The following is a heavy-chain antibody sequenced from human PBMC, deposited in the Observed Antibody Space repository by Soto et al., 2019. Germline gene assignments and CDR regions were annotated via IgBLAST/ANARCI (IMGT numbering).Heavy chain of an antibody. D-gene: IGHD5-18*01. CDR2: IYSGGST. CDR3: ARGGTAMEPYYYGMDV. Sequence: LRLSFAASGFTVSSNYMSWVRQAPGKGLEWVSVIYSGGSTYYADSVKGRFTISRDNSKNTLYLQMNSLRAEDTAVYYCARGGTAMEPYYYGMDVWGQGTTVTVSS. V-gene: IGHV3-53*01. J-gene: IGHJ6*02. CDR1: GFTVSSNY.